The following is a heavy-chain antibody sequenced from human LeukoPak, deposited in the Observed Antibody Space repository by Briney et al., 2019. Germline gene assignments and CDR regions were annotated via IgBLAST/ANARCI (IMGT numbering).Heavy chain of an antibody. CDR1: GFTFSTYA. V-gene: IGHV3-23*01. CDR2: ISGSGDNT. J-gene: IGHJ4*02. Sequence: PGGSLRLSCAVSGFTFSTYAMSWVRQAPGKGLEWVSGISGSGDNTYYADSVKGRFTISRDNSKNTLYVQANSLGTEDTAAYYCAKGSYYDSSGSFYFDYWGQGTLVTVSS. D-gene: IGHD3-22*01. CDR3: AKGSYYDSSGSFYFDY.